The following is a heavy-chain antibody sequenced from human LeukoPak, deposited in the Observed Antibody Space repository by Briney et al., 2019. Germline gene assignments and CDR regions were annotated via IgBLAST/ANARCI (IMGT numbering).Heavy chain of an antibody. D-gene: IGHD2-15*01. J-gene: IGHJ5*02. V-gene: IGHV4-59*02. CDR3: ARGYCSDERCPVFPS. Sequence: SETLSLTCSVSGGSVTSYYWNWVRQTPGKGLEWIGYISSSETTDYGPSFKSRVTMSLDTSKNQFSLKLSSVTAADTGVYYCARGYCSDERCPVFPSWGQGTLVTVSS. CDR1: GGSVTSYY. CDR2: ISSSETT.